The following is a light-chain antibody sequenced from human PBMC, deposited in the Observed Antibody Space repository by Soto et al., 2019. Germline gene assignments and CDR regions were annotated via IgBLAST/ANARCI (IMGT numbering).Light chain of an antibody. V-gene: IGLV2-23*03. CDR3: CSYGGFSTFVV. CDR2: EGS. Sequence: QSALTQPASVSGSPGQSITISCTGTSSDVGAYNLVSWYQHYPGKAPKLLIFEGSKRPSGVSNRFSGSKSGNTASLTISGLQAEDEADYHCCSYGGFSTFVVFGGGTKLTVL. CDR1: SSDVGAYNL. J-gene: IGLJ2*01.